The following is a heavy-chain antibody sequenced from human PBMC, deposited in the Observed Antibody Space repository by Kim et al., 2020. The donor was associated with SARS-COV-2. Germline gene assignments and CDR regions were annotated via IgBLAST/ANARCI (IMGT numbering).Heavy chain of an antibody. V-gene: IGHV3-23*01. CDR1: GFTFSSYA. CDR2: ISGSGGSK. D-gene: IGHD3-16*01. CDR3: AKHFYVDDYVWGDSFDY. Sequence: GGSLRLSCAASGFTFSSYAMSWVRQAPGKGLEWVSAISGSGGSKYYADSVKGRFTISRDNSKNTLYLQMNSLRAEDTAVYYCAKHFYVDDYVWGDSFDYWGQGTLVTGSS. J-gene: IGHJ4*02.